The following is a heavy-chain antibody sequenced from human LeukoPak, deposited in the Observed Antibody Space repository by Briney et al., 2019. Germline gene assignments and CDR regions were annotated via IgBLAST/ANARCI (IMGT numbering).Heavy chain of an antibody. D-gene: IGHD3-9*01. CDR2: IYSGGST. J-gene: IGHJ4*02. V-gene: IGHV3-53*01. Sequence: GGSLRLACAASGFTVSSNYMSWVSQAPGKGLEWVSVIYSGGSTYYADSVKGRFTISRDNSKNTLYLQMNSLRAEDTAVYYCARGSGMTGYYVGYYWGQGTLVTVSS. CDR3: ARGSGMTGYYVGYY. CDR1: GFTVSSNY.